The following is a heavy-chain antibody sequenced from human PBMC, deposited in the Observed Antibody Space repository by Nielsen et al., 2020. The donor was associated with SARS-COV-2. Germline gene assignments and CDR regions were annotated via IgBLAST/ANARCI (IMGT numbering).Heavy chain of an antibody. V-gene: IGHV3-23*01. CDR3: AKISGSQRHYFDF. CDR1: GFSLSSYA. Sequence: GGSLRLSCAASGFSLSSYAMTWVRQAPGKGLEWVSSIGTTGDKTFYADSVKGRFTISRDNSKNTLYLQLNSLRAEDTAVFYCAKISGSQRHYFDFWGQGALVTVSS. D-gene: IGHD1-26*01. J-gene: IGHJ4*02. CDR2: IGTTGDKT.